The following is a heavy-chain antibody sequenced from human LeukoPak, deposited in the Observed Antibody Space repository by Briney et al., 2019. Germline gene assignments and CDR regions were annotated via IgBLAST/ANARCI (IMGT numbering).Heavy chain of an antibody. CDR3: ARAYCSSTSCYERGYYYYGMDV. CDR2: IYSGGNT. J-gene: IGHJ6*02. CDR1: GFTFSSNY. Sequence: PGGSLRLSCAASGFTFSSNYMSWVRQAPGKGLEWVSVIYSGGNTYYADSVKGRFTISRDNSKNTLYLQMNSLRAEDTAVYYCARAYCSSTSCYERGYYYYGMDVWGQGTTVTVSS. V-gene: IGHV3-53*05. D-gene: IGHD2-2*01.